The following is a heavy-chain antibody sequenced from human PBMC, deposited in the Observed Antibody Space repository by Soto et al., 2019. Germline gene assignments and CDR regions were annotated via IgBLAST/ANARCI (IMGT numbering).Heavy chain of an antibody. D-gene: IGHD6-13*01. J-gene: IGHJ6*03. Sequence: QVQLVESGGGVVQPGRSLRLSCAASGFTFSSYGMHWVRQAPGKGLEWVAVISYDGSNKYYADSVKGRFTISRDNSKNTLYLQMNSLRAEDTAVYYCANLNGQQLCKRRYYYYYMDVWGKGTTVTVSS. V-gene: IGHV3-30*18. CDR1: GFTFSSYG. CDR3: ANLNGQQLCKRRYYYYYMDV. CDR2: ISYDGSNK.